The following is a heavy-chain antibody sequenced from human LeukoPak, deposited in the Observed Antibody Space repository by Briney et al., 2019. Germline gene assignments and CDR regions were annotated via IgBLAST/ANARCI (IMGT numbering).Heavy chain of an antibody. CDR3: ARTCSSSSCYMVH. CDR1: GHTLKNYG. V-gene: IGHV1-18*01. J-gene: IGHJ4*02. CDR2: NSAYNGDT. Sequence: ASVKVSCRASGHTLKNYGVAWVRQAPGQGLEWMGWNSAYNGDTKYAQSLQGRVSMTTDTSTSTAYMELRSLRSDDTALYYCARTCSSSSCYMVHWGQGTLVTVSS. D-gene: IGHD2-2*02.